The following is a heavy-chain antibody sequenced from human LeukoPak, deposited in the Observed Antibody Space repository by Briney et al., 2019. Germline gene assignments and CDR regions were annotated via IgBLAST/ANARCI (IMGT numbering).Heavy chain of an antibody. CDR3: TKSEGTGTTGTNPYFFDY. D-gene: IGHD1-1*01. Sequence: PGGSLRLSCAASGFTFSSYSMNWVRQAPGKGLEWVSYISSTGTYIYYADSLKGRFTISRDNAKNTVYLQMNSLRAEDAAMYYCTKSEGTGTTGTNPYFFDYWGQGTPVTVSS. CDR1: GFTFSSYS. J-gene: IGHJ4*02. CDR2: ISSTGTYI. V-gene: IGHV3-21*01.